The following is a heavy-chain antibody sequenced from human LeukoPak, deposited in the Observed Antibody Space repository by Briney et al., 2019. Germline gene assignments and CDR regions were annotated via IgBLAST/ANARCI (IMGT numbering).Heavy chain of an antibody. CDR3: AHSLLGIAADGKDFDY. CDR2: YWDDHK. D-gene: IGHD6-13*01. V-gene: IGHV2-5*02. Sequence: YWDDHKRYSPSLKSRLTITKDTSKNQVVLLMTNMDPVDTATYYCAHSLLGIAADGKDFDYWGQGTLVTVSS. J-gene: IGHJ4*02.